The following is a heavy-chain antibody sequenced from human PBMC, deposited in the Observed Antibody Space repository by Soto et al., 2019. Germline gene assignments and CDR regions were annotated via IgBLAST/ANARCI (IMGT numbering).Heavy chain of an antibody. CDR2: INPSGGST. J-gene: IGHJ6*01. Sequence: ASVKVSCKASQYSFTKYCVHWVRQAPGQWLEWMGIINPSGGSTNYAQRFQGRVTMTRDTSTSTVYMELSSLRSEDTAVYYCARDLYETDSLIVGAEHLYLYIHVWG. CDR1: QYSFTKYC. CDR3: ARDLYETDSLIVGAEHLYLYIHV. D-gene: IGHD2-21*01. V-gene: IGHV1-46*01.